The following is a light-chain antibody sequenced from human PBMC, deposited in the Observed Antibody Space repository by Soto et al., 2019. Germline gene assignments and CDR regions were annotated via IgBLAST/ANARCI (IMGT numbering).Light chain of an antibody. V-gene: IGLV1-47*01. J-gene: IGLJ2*01. CDR2: RNN. Sequence: QSALTQPPSASGTPGQRVTISCSGSSSNIGSNYVYWYEQLPGTAPKLLIYRNNQRPSGVPDRFSGSKSGTSASLAISGLRSEDEADYYCAAWDDNLIGVVFGGGTKLTVL. CDR1: SSNIGSNY. CDR3: AAWDDNLIGVV.